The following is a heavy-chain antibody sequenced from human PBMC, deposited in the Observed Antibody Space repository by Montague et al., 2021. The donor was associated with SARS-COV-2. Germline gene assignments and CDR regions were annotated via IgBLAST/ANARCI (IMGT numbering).Heavy chain of an antibody. CDR3: ARDDIVLQGVTKGMDV. D-gene: IGHD3-10*01. V-gene: IGHV4-39*07. Sequence: SETLSLTCTVSGGSISSSNYYWGWVRQPPGKGLEWIGNMYYSGSTYYSPSLKGRVTISIDTSKNQFSLKLSSVTAADTAVYYCARDDIVLQGVTKGMDVWGQGTTVTVSS. CDR2: MYYSGST. J-gene: IGHJ6*02. CDR1: GGSISSSNYY.